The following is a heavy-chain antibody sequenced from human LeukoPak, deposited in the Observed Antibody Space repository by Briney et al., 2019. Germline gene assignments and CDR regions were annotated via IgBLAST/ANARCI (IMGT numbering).Heavy chain of an antibody. CDR2: ISAYNGNT. Sequence: ASVKVSCKASGYTFTSYGISGVRQAPGQGLEWMGWISAYNGNTNYAQKLQGRVTMNTDTSTSTAYMEFRSLRSDDTAVYYCSRALRGIGYNWFDPWGQGALVTVSS. J-gene: IGHJ5*02. D-gene: IGHD1-14*01. CDR3: SRALRGIGYNWFDP. V-gene: IGHV1-18*01. CDR1: GYTFTSYG.